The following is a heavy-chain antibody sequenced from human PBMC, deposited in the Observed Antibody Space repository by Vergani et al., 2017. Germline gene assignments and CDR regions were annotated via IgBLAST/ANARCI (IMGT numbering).Heavy chain of an antibody. D-gene: IGHD1-26*01. J-gene: IGHJ6*02. CDR3: AKKGGSLYYYGVDV. Sequence: EVDLVESGGGLAQPGGSLRLSCEASGITFWKFGMHWVRQGPGKGLEWVSGISWNSGAVDYADSVRGRFTISRDNAKNTLFLQMNGLRPEDTGTYFCAKKGGSLYYYGVDVWGQGTTITVSS. CDR1: GITFWKFG. CDR2: ISWNSGAV. V-gene: IGHV3-9*01.